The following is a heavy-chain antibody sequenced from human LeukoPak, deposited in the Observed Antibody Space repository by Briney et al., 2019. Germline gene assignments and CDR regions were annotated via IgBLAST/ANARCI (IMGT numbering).Heavy chain of an antibody. V-gene: IGHV4-34*01. D-gene: IGHD3-10*01. CDR1: GGSFSGYY. J-gene: IGHJ5*02. CDR3: ARGDISYGSGSYYKGRWFDP. CDR2: INHSGST. Sequence: SETLSLTCAVYGGSFSGYYWSWIRQPPGKGLEWIGEINHSGSTNYNPSLKSRVTISVDTSKNQFSLKLSSVPAADTAVYYCARGDISYGSGSYYKGRWFDPWGQGTLVTVSS.